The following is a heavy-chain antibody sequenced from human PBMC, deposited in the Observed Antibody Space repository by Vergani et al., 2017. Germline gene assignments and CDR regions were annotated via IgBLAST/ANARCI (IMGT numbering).Heavy chain of an antibody. CDR2: IYYSGST. V-gene: IGHV4-39*07. CDR1: GGSISSSSYY. Sequence: QLQLQESGPGLVKPSETLSLTCTVSGGSISSSSYYWGWIRQPPGKGLEWIGSIYYSGSTYYNPSLKNRVTISVDTSKNQFSLKLSSVTAADTAVFYCAREVYYYYDSSGYFTWGQGTLVTVSS. J-gene: IGHJ5*02. D-gene: IGHD3-22*01. CDR3: AREVYYYYDSSGYFT.